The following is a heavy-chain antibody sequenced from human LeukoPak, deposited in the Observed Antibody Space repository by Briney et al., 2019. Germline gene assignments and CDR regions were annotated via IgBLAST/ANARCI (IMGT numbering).Heavy chain of an antibody. CDR1: GYTFTGYY. CDR2: INPNSGGT. J-gene: IGHJ3*02. D-gene: IGHD5-18*01. CDR3: ATKGEMVDTAMADDAFDI. Sequence: ASVKVSCKASGYTFTGYYMHWVRQAPGQGLEWMGWINPNSGGTNYAQKFQGRVTMTRDTSFSTAYMELSRLRSDDTAVYYCATKGEMVDTAMADDAFDIWGQGTMVTVSS. V-gene: IGHV1-2*02.